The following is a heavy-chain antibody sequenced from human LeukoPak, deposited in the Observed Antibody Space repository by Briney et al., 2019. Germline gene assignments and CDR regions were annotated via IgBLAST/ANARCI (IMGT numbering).Heavy chain of an antibody. CDR2: IYYSGST. CDR1: GGSISSYY. J-gene: IGHJ4*02. CDR3: ARFLISTIFGVVSDDY. V-gene: IGHV4-59*05. D-gene: IGHD3-3*01. Sequence: SETLSLTCTVSGGSISSYYWSWIRQPPGKGLEWIGSIYYSGSTYYNPSLKSRVTISVDTSKNQFSLKLSSVAAADTAVYYCARFLISTIFGVVSDDYWGQGTLVTVSS.